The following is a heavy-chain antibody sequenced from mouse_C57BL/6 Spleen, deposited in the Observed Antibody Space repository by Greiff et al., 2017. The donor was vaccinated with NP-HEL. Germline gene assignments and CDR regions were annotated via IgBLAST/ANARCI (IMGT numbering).Heavy chain of an antibody. D-gene: IGHD2-4*01. V-gene: IGHV1-55*01. Sequence: QVQLQQPGAELVKPGASVKMSCKASGYTFTSYWITWVKQRPGQGLEWIGDIYPGSGSTKYNEKFKSKATLTVDTTSSTAYMQLSSLTSEDTAVYYGARGDYDPYYFDYWGQGTTLTVSA. CDR2: IYPGSGST. CDR1: GYTFTSYW. J-gene: IGHJ2*01. CDR3: ARGDYDPYYFDY.